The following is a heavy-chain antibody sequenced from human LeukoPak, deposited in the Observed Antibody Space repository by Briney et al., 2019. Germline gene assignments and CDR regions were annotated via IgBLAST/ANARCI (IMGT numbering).Heavy chain of an antibody. V-gene: IGHV3-13*01. CDR3: ARRRGGLRSFSDAFDI. D-gene: IGHD2-21*01. Sequence: GGSLRLSCAASGFTFCGYDMHGVRQATGKGLEWVSVIGTTADTYYPTSVKCRFTISRENAEKSLYLQMNSLRAGDTAVYYCARRRGGLRSFSDAFDIWGQGTMVTVSS. J-gene: IGHJ3*02. CDR1: GFTFCGYD. CDR2: IGTTADT.